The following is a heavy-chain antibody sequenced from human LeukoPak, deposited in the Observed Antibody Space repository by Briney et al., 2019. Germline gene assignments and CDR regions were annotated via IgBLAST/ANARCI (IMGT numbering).Heavy chain of an antibody. CDR1: GFTFSSYA. Sequence: QPGGSLRLSCAASGFTFSSYAMSWVRPAPGKGLEWVSAISGSGGSTYYADSVKGRFTISRDNSKNTLYLQMNSLRAEDTAVYYCAKVGQSSWYSYDAFDIWGQGTMVTVSS. J-gene: IGHJ3*02. CDR2: ISGSGGST. CDR3: AKVGQSSWYSYDAFDI. D-gene: IGHD6-13*01. V-gene: IGHV3-23*01.